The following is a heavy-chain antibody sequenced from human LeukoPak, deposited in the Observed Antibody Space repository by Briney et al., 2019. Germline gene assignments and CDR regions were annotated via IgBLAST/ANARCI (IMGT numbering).Heavy chain of an antibody. CDR1: GGSVSSPNSY. V-gene: IGHV4-61*01. CDR2: VYYIGTT. J-gene: IGHJ5*02. CDR3: ARNTSSSPWFDP. D-gene: IGHD6-6*01. Sequence: SETLSLTCIVSGGSVSSPNSYWSWLRQPPGKGLEWIGNVYYIGTTSYNSSLKSRVTISADTSKNQFSLEVTSVTAADTAVYYCARNTSSSPWFDPWDQGTLVTVSS.